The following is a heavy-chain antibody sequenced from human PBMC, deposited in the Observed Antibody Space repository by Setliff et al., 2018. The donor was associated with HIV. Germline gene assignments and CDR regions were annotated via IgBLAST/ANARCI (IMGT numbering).Heavy chain of an antibody. CDR3: ARRRPPPSGFYSKYYMDV. Sequence: PSETLSLTCTVSDVSISAYYWSWIRQPPGKGLEWIGDIFYTGSTNYNPSLKSRVTISVDTSKNQISPRLSSVTAADTAVYYCARRRPPPSGFYSKYYMDVWGKGTTVTVSS. CDR2: IFYTGST. J-gene: IGHJ6*03. V-gene: IGHV4-59*08. CDR1: DVSISAYY. D-gene: IGHD3-3*01.